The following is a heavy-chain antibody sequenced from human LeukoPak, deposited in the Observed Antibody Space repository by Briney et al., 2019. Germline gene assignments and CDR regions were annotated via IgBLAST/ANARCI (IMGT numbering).Heavy chain of an antibody. CDR3: ARGRLHTAMVSYYYYYMDV. CDR1: GGSFSGYY. D-gene: IGHD5-18*01. V-gene: IGHV4-34*01. J-gene: IGHJ6*03. CDR2: INHSGST. Sequence: PSETLSLTCAVYGGSFSGYYWSWIRQPPGKGLEWIGEINHSGSTNYNPSLKSRVTISVDTSKNQFSLKLSSVTAADTAVYYCARGRLHTAMVSYYYYYMDVWGKGTTVTVSS.